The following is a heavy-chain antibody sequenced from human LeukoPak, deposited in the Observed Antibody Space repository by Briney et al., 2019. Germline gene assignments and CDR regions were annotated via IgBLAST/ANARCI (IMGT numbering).Heavy chain of an antibody. CDR2: ISSSGSTI. CDR1: GFTFSSYE. CDR3: AELAITMIGGV. Sequence: GGSLRLSCAASGFTFSSYEMNWVRQAPGKGLEWVSYISSSGSTIYYADSVKGRLTISRDNAKNSLYLQMNRLRAEDTAVYYCAELAITMIGGVWGKGTTVTISS. D-gene: IGHD3-10*02. V-gene: IGHV3-48*03. J-gene: IGHJ6*04.